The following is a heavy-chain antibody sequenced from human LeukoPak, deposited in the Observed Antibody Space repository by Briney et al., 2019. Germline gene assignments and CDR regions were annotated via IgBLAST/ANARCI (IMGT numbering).Heavy chain of an antibody. Sequence: PGGSLRLSCAASGFTFNSYEMHWVRQAPGKGLDWVSYISSSGTTIYYADSVKGRFTISRDTANNSLYLEMSSLRAEDTAIYYCARESDDSGDAFDIWGQGTMVTVSS. D-gene: IGHD3-10*01. CDR3: ARESDDSGDAFDI. CDR2: ISSSGTTI. J-gene: IGHJ3*02. CDR1: GFTFNSYE. V-gene: IGHV3-48*03.